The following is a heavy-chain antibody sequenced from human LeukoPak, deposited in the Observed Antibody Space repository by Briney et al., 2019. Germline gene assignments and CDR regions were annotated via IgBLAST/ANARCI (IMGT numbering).Heavy chain of an antibody. CDR3: ARAPIVVVVAATPASHWFDP. Sequence: SETLSLTCAVYGGSFSGYYWSWIRQPPGKGLEWIGEINHSGSTNYNPSLKSRVTISVDTSKNQFYLKLSSVTAADTAVYYCARAPIVVVVAATPASHWFDPWGQGTLVTVSS. J-gene: IGHJ5*02. CDR1: GGSFSGYY. CDR2: INHSGST. V-gene: IGHV4-34*01. D-gene: IGHD2-15*01.